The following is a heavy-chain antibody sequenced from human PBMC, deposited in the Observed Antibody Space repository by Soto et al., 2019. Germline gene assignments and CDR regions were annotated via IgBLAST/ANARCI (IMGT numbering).Heavy chain of an antibody. D-gene: IGHD2-21*02. V-gene: IGHV3-7*03. CDR3: ARDQLILPAHDFFYGSDV. Sequence: SLRLSCEVSGFTLSMYSMTWVRQAPGKGLELVAKIPQEGSDGHYVDSVKGRFTISRDNAKNSVYLQMNSLRAENTAVYYCARDQLILPAHDFFYGSDVWGQGXKVTVYS. J-gene: IGHJ6*02. CDR1: GFTLSMYS. CDR2: IPQEGSDG.